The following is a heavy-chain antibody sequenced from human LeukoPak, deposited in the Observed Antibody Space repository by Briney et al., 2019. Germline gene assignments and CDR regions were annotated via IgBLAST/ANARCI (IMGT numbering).Heavy chain of an antibody. CDR1: GGSISSYY. CDR3: ARAHYNSTSFFGGSRFDP. V-gene: IGHV4-59*01. CDR2: IYYSGST. Sequence: SETLSLTCTVSGGSISSYYWGWIRQPPGKGLEWIGYIYYSGSTNYNPSLKSRVTISVDTSKNQFSLKLSSVTAAATAVYYCARAHYNSTSFFGGSRFDPWGQGTLVTVSS. J-gene: IGHJ5*02. D-gene: IGHD2-2*01.